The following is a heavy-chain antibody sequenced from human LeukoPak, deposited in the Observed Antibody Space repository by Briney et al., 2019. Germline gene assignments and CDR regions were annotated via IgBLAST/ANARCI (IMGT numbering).Heavy chain of an antibody. V-gene: IGHV1-69*13. CDR1: GGTFSSYA. D-gene: IGHD3-3*01. CDR3: ARAGWNDFWSGPNYYYYGMDV. Sequence: SVKVSCKASGGTFSSYAISWVRQAPGQGLERMGGIIPIFGTANYAQKFQGRVTITADESTSTAYMELSSLRSEDTAVYYCARAGWNDFWSGPNYYYYGMDVWGQGTTVTVSS. J-gene: IGHJ6*02. CDR2: IIPIFGTA.